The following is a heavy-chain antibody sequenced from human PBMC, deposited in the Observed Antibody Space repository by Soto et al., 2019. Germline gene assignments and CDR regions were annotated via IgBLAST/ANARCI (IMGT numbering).Heavy chain of an antibody. V-gene: IGHV1-69*13. CDR2: IIPIFGTA. D-gene: IGHD1-1*01. CDR1: GGTFSSYA. Sequence: SVKVSCKASGGTFSSYAISWVRQAPGQGLEWMGGIIPIFGTANHAQKFQGRVTITADESTSTAHMELSSLRSEDTAVYYCARSSPPGTGTNYYYGMDVWGQGTTVTVSS. CDR3: ARSSPPGTGTNYYYGMDV. J-gene: IGHJ6*02.